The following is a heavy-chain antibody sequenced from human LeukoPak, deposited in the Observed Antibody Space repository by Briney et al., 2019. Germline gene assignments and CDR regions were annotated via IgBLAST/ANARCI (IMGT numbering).Heavy chain of an antibody. CDR1: GFTVSSND. V-gene: IGHV3-48*04. CDR2: ISSSSSTI. J-gene: IGHJ6*03. Sequence: GGSLRLSCAASGFTVSSNDMSWVRRAPGKGLEWVSYISSSSSTIYYADSEKGRFTISRDNAKNSLFLQMNSLRVDDTATYYCARAGEMRYMDVWGKGTAVAVS. CDR3: ARAGEMRYMDV. D-gene: IGHD5-24*01.